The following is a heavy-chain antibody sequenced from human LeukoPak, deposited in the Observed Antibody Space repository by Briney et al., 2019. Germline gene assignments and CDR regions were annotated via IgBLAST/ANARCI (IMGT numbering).Heavy chain of an antibody. CDR3: ARDRSNPPYYYYYMDV. V-gene: IGHV4-59*01. Sequence: SETLSLTCTVSGGSISSYYWSWIRQPPGKGLEWIGYIYYSGSTNYNPSLKSRVTISIDTSKNQFSLKLSSVTAADTAVYYCARDRSNPPYYYYYMDVWGKGTTVTVSS. CDR2: IYYSGST. D-gene: IGHD4-11*01. CDR1: GGSISSYY. J-gene: IGHJ6*03.